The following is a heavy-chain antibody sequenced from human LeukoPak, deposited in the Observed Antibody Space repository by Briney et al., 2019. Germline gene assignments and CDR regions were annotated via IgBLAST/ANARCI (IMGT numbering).Heavy chain of an antibody. D-gene: IGHD3-22*01. Sequence: SETLSLTCTVSGGSISSYYWSWIRQPPGKGLEWIGYIYYSGSTNYNPSLKSRVTISVDTSKNQFSLKLGSVTAADTAVYYCARGYYYDSSGPDFDYWGQGTLVTVSS. CDR1: GGSISSYY. CDR2: IYYSGST. CDR3: ARGYYYDSSGPDFDY. V-gene: IGHV4-59*01. J-gene: IGHJ4*02.